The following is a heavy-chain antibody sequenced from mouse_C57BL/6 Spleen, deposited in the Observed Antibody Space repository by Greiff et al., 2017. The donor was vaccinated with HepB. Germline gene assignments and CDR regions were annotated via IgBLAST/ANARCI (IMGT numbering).Heavy chain of an antibody. J-gene: IGHJ2*01. Sequence: EVKLMESEGGLVQPGSSMKLSCTASGFTFSDYYMAWVRQVPEKGLEWVANINYDGSSTYYLDSLKSRFIISRDNAKNILYLQMSSLKSEDTATYYCARVLWFFDYWGQGTTLTVSS. V-gene: IGHV5-16*01. CDR2: INYDGSST. CDR3: ARVLWFFDY. CDR1: GFTFSDYY. D-gene: IGHD2-2*01.